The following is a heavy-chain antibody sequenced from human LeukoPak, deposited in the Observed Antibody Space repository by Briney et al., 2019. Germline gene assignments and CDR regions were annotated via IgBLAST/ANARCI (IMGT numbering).Heavy chain of an antibody. V-gene: IGHV3-53*01. CDR3: ARGGDDTSGYFSPFDY. Sequence: GGSLRLSCAASGFTVSSNYMSWVRQAPGKGLEWVSAISGSGGSTYYADSVKGRFTISRDNSKNTLYLQMNSLRVEDTAVYYCARGGDDTSGYFSPFDYWGQGTLVTVSS. J-gene: IGHJ4*02. CDR2: ISGSGGST. CDR1: GFTVSSNY. D-gene: IGHD3-22*01.